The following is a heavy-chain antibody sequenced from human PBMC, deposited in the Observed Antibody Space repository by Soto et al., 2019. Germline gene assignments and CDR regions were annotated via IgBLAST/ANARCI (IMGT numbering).Heavy chain of an antibody. J-gene: IGHJ5*01. CDR2: IHYSGSA. CDR1: GSSINGYY. Sequence: WETLSLTCTFSGSSINGYYWTWIRHAPERGLEWIGYIHYSGSANYNPSLNSRLTMSGDRSKSQFSMKRASVTAADTAVYYCASEVGGRGINWFDRWGQGTLDPVSS. CDR3: ASEVGGRGINWFDR. V-gene: IGHV4-59*12. D-gene: IGHD1-20*01.